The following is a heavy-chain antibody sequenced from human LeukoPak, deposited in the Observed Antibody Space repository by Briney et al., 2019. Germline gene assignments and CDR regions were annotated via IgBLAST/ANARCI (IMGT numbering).Heavy chain of an antibody. CDR3: ARLVYANDAFDI. CDR2: INHSGST. D-gene: IGHD2-8*01. J-gene: IGHJ3*02. Sequence: SETLSLTCTVSGGSISSYYWSWIRQPPGKGLEWIGEINHSGSTNYNPSLKSRVTISVDTSKNQFSLKLSSVTAADTAVYYCARLVYANDAFDIWGQGTMVTVSS. CDR1: GGSISSYY. V-gene: IGHV4-34*01.